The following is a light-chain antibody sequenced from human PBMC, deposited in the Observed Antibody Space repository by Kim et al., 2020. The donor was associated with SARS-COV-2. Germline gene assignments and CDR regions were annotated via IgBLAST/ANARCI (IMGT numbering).Light chain of an antibody. V-gene: IGKV3-20*01. CDR1: QSVSSSY. J-gene: IGKJ4*01. Sequence: SPGERANLSCRASQSVSSSYLAWYQQKPGQAPRLLIYGASSRATGIPDRFSGSGSGTDFTLTISRLEPEDFAVYYCQQYGSSPGTFGGGTKVDIK. CDR2: GAS. CDR3: QQYGSSPGT.